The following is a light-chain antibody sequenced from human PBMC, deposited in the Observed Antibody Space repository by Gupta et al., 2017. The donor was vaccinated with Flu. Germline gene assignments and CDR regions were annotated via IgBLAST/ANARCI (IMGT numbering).Light chain of an antibody. J-gene: IGKJ1*01. V-gene: IGKV3-15*01. CDR1: QSVSSS. CDR3: QQYKDWVRT. Sequence: PATLSVSPGERATLSCRASQSVSSSLAWYQQKPGQAPRLLIYDTSTRATGIPARFSGSGSGTXFTLIIXSLQSEDFAVYYCQQYKDWVRTFGXGTRVEIK. CDR2: DTS.